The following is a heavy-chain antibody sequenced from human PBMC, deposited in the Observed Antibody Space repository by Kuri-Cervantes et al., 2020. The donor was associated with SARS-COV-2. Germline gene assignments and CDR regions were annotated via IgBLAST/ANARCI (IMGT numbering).Heavy chain of an antibody. D-gene: IGHD3-10*01. V-gene: IGHV4-34*01. CDR1: GGSFSGYY. CDR3: ARDRGGHDASDI. Sequence: SETLSLTCAVYGGSFSGYYWSWIRQPPGKGLEWIGEISHSGSTNYNPSLRSRVTISVDTSKNQFSLKLSSVTAADTAVYYRARDRGGHDASDIWGQGTMVTVSS. J-gene: IGHJ3*02. CDR2: ISHSGST.